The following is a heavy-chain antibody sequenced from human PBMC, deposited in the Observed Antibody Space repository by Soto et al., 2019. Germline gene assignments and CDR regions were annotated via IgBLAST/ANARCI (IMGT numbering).Heavy chain of an antibody. CDR2: IIPIFGTA. D-gene: IGHD2-21*02. Sequence: QVQLVQSGAEVKKPGSSVKVSCKASGGTFSSYAISWVRQAPGQGLEWMGGIIPIFGTANYAQKFQGRVTITAAESTSTAYMELSSVRSEDTAVYYCARGRGADRSYCGGDCYSVWGQGTLVTVSS. CDR3: ARGRGADRSYCGGDCYSV. V-gene: IGHV1-69*01. J-gene: IGHJ4*02. CDR1: GGTFSSYA.